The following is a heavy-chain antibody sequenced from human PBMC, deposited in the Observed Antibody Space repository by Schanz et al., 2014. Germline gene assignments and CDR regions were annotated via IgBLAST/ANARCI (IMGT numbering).Heavy chain of an antibody. J-gene: IGHJ3*01. CDR2: MNPTTGNR. D-gene: IGHD3-9*01. Sequence: QVQLVQSGAEVKKPGSSVKVSCKASGGTFSSSTLTWVRQAPGQGLEWMGRMNPTTGNRGYAQNFQGRLTVTRDTSTSTVNMELRGLRSDDTAVYYCARETTIITGGAFDVWGQGTMVTVSS. CDR3: ARETTIITGGAFDV. CDR1: GGTFSSST. V-gene: IGHV1-8*01.